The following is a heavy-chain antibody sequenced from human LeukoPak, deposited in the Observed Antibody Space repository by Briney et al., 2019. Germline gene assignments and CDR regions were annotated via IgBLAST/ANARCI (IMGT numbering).Heavy chain of an antibody. Sequence: PSETLSLTCAVYGGSFSGYYWTWIRQPPGKGLEWIGEINHSGSTNYNPSLKSRVTISVDASKNQFSLKLNSVTAADTAVYYCARPYNSGWYGAFDIWGQGTMVTVSS. CDR2: INHSGST. CDR3: ARPYNSGWYGAFDI. CDR1: GGSFSGYY. D-gene: IGHD6-19*01. V-gene: IGHV4-34*01. J-gene: IGHJ3*02.